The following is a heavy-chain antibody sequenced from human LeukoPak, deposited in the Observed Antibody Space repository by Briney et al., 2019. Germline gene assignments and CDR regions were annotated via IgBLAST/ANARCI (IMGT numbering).Heavy chain of an antibody. Sequence: GGSLRLSCAASGFTFSNAWMSWVRQAPGKGLEWVGRIKSKTDGGTTDYAAPVKGRFTISRDDSKNTLYLQMNSLKTEDTAVYYCTTGSIVVVTANVYRGQGTLVTVSS. CDR3: TTGSIVVVTANVY. CDR1: GFTFSNAW. J-gene: IGHJ4*02. CDR2: IKSKTDGGTT. V-gene: IGHV3-15*01. D-gene: IGHD2-21*02.